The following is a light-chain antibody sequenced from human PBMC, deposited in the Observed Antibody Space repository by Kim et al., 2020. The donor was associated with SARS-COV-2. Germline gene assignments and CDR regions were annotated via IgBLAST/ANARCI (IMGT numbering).Light chain of an antibody. CDR1: PSVGSSY. CDR2: DAS. Sequence: SPGEGATLSCRPSPSVGSSYRAGYQQKPGQAPRLLTYDASSRASGVPDRLSGSGSGTDFTLTISSLEPEDFAVYYCQQYDGSPLTFGQGTKLDIK. CDR3: QQYDGSPLT. J-gene: IGKJ1*01. V-gene: IGKV3-20*01.